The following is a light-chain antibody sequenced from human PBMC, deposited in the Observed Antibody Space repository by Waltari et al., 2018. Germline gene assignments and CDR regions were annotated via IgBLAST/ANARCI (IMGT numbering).Light chain of an antibody. Sequence: SALTQPRSVSGSPGQSVTISCTGSNSDIGAYNYVSWYQQHPGRAPKLMIYDVNKRPSGVPRRFSGSKSGHPASLTISGLQAEDETDYYCSSYAGGSLFVFGDGTKVTVL. CDR1: NSDIGAYNY. J-gene: IGLJ1*01. CDR2: DVN. V-gene: IGLV2-11*01. CDR3: SSYAGGSLFV.